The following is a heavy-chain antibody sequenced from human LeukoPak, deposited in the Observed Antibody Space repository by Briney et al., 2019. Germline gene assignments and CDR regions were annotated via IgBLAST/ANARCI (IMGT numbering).Heavy chain of an antibody. J-gene: IGHJ4*02. D-gene: IGHD1-26*01. Sequence: GGSLRLSCAASGFTFSSYSMNWVRQAPGKGLEWVSSISSSSSYIYYADSVKGRFTISRDNAKNSLYLQMNSLRVEDTAVYYCARDPDQGRGFDFWGQGTLVTASS. CDR3: ARDPDQGRGFDF. V-gene: IGHV3-21*01. CDR2: ISSSSSYI. CDR1: GFTFSSYS.